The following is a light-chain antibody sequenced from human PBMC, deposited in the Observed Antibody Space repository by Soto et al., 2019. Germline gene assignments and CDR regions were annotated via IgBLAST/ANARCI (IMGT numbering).Light chain of an antibody. J-gene: IGKJ1*01. CDR2: AAS. Sequence: AIQMTQSPSSLSESVGDRVTLTCRANQAIRYDLAWYQQKPGRAPKLLIYAASHLQSGVPSRFSGSGSGTDFTLTISSLQPEDFATYYCLQDYGYPRTFGQGTKVEI. CDR1: QAIRYD. CDR3: LQDYGYPRT. V-gene: IGKV1-6*01.